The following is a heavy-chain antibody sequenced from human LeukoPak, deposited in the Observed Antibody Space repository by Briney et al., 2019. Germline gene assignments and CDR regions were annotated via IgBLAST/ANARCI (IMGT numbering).Heavy chain of an antibody. CDR3: AHSPGYSSSRYDYYYGLDV. V-gene: IGHV6-1*01. J-gene: IGHJ6*02. Sequence: SQTLSLTCAISGDSVSSNSAAWNWIRQSPSRGLEWLGRTYYRSRWYNDYAESVKSRITMTPDTSKNQFSLRLNSVTPEDTAVYYCAHSPGYSSSRYDYYYGLDVWGQGTTVTVSS. CDR1: GDSVSSNSAA. D-gene: IGHD6-13*01. CDR2: TYYRSRWYN.